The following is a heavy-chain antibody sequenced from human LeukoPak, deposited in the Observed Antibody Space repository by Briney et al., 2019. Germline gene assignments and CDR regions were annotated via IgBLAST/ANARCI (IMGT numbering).Heavy chain of an antibody. CDR2: INTNTGNP. CDR1: GYTFTSYA. Sequence: ASVKVSCKASGYTFTSYAMNWVRQAPGQGLEWMGWINTNTGNPTYAQGFTGRFVFSLDTSVSTAYLQISSLKAEDTAVYYCARDLASLVYSSSLVVDYWGQGTLVTVSS. CDR3: ARDLASLVYSSSLVVDY. J-gene: IGHJ4*02. D-gene: IGHD6-6*01. V-gene: IGHV7-4-1*02.